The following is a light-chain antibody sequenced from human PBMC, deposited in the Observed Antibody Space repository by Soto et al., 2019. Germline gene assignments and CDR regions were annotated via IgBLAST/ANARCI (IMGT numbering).Light chain of an antibody. V-gene: IGKV3-15*01. CDR2: GVS. CDR3: QQYNNWPTFT. Sequence: EVVMTQSPATLSVSPGERATLSCRASQSVSNSLAWYQQKPGQAPRLLMYGVSTRAAGIPARFSGSGSGTDFTLTINSLQSEDFAVYYCQQYNNWPTFTFGPGTKVDIK. CDR1: QSVSNS. J-gene: IGKJ3*01.